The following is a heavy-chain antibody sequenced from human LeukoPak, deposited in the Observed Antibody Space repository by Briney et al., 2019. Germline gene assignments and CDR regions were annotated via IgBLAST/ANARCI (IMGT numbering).Heavy chain of an antibody. CDR1: GGSFSGYY. Sequence: SETLSLTCAVYGGSFSGYYWSWIRQPPRKGLEWIASIYYSGSTYYNPSLKSRVTISVDTSRNQFSLRLTSVTAADTAVYYCARSPRGSGSSTLLGVAFDIWGQGTMVTVSS. CDR3: ARSPRGSGSSTLLGVAFDI. CDR2: IYYSGST. J-gene: IGHJ3*02. D-gene: IGHD3-10*01. V-gene: IGHV4-34*01.